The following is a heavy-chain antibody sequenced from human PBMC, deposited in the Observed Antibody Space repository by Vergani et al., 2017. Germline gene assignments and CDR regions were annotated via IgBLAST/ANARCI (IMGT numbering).Heavy chain of an antibody. CDR1: GFTSSYYD. Sequence: QVHLVESGGGVVQPGRSLRLSCVVSGFTSSYYDMQWIRQGPGKGLEFVAFIQFDGSNQYYADSVKGRFTLSRDFSKNTLYLQMNSLRTDDTATYYCAKHFRGWGIDYWGQGTQVIVSS. CDR3: AKHFRGWGIDY. CDR2: IQFDGSNQ. D-gene: IGHD3-16*01. J-gene: IGHJ4*02. V-gene: IGHV3-30*18.